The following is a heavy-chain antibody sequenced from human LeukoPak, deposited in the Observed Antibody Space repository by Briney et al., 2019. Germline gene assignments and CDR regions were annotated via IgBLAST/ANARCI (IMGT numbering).Heavy chain of an antibody. Sequence: PGGSLRLSCVASGFTFSTYAMNWVRHAPGKGLEWVSVITGGSGRIRDADSVKGRFTISRDNSKSTVNLQMNSLRAEDTAIYYCAKDQVPDGLYDIDYWGQGTLVTVSS. CDR3: AKDQVPDGLYDIDY. D-gene: IGHD3-9*01. CDR2: ITGGSGRI. CDR1: GFTFSTYA. V-gene: IGHV3-23*01. J-gene: IGHJ4*02.